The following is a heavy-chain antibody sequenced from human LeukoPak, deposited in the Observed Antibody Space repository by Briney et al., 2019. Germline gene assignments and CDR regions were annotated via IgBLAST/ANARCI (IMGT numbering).Heavy chain of an antibody. J-gene: IGHJ6*03. Sequence: GASVKVSCKASGYTFTSYGISWVRQAPGQGLEWMGWISAYNGNTNYAQKFQGRVTMTRNTSISTAYMELSSLRSEDTAVYYCARVYSSSLTYYYYYYYMDVWGKGTTVTVSS. D-gene: IGHD6-6*01. CDR3: ARVYSSSLTYYYYYYYMDV. CDR1: GYTFTSYG. CDR2: ISAYNGNT. V-gene: IGHV1-18*01.